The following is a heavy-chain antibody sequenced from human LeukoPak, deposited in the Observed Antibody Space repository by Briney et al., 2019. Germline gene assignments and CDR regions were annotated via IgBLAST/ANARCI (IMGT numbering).Heavy chain of an antibody. D-gene: IGHD3-22*01. Sequence: PGGSLRLSCAASGVMFPSYWMTWVRQAPGKGLEWVANIKQDGSEKYYVDSVKGRFTISRDNAKNSVYLQMNSLRAEDTAVYYCARDPKYYYDSSGYYPGYFDYWGQGTLVTVSS. CDR3: ARDPKYYYDSSGYYPGYFDY. CDR1: GVMFPSYW. CDR2: IKQDGSEK. J-gene: IGHJ4*02. V-gene: IGHV3-7*01.